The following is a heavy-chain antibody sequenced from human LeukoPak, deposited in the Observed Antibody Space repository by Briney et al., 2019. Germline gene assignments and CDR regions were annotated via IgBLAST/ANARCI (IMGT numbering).Heavy chain of an antibody. CDR3: ATDTTSLKRITMIVVAPADAFDI. Sequence: ASVKVSCKVSGYTLTELSMHWVRQAPGKGLEWMGGFDPEDGETIYAQEFQGRVTMTEDTSTDTAYMELSSLRSEDTAVYYCATDTTSLKRITMIVVAPADAFDIWGQGTMVTVSS. J-gene: IGHJ3*02. V-gene: IGHV1-24*01. CDR2: FDPEDGET. D-gene: IGHD3-22*01. CDR1: GYTLTELS.